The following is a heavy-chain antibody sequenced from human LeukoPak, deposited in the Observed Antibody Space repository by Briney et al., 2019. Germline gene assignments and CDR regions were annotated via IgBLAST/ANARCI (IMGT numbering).Heavy chain of an antibody. Sequence: SETLSLTCAVYGGSFSGYYWSWIRQSPGKGLEWIGEINHSGSTNYNPSLKSRVTISVDTSKNQFSLKLSSVTAADTAVYYCARRRQYDSSLFWNFDHWASGTLVTVSS. CDR2: INHSGST. V-gene: IGHV4-34*01. J-gene: IGHJ2*01. CDR3: ARRRQYDSSLFWNFDH. D-gene: IGHD6-6*01. CDR1: GGSFSGYY.